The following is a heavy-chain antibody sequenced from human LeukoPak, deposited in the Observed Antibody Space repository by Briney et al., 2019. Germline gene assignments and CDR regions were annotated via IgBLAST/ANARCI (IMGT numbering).Heavy chain of an antibody. V-gene: IGHV1-8*01. CDR2: MNPNSANT. D-gene: IGHD6-13*01. CDR1: GYTFTSYD. CDR3: ARGPPEGSNSDY. Sequence: ASVKVSCKASGYTFTSYDINWVRQATGQGLEWMGWMNPNSANTGYAQKFQGRVTMTRNTSISTAYMELSSLRSEDTAVYYCARGPPEGSNSDYWGQGTLVTVPS. J-gene: IGHJ4*02.